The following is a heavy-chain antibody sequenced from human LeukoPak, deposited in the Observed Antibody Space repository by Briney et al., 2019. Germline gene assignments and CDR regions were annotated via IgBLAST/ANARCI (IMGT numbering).Heavy chain of an antibody. V-gene: IGHV1-69*04. CDR2: IIPILGIA. Sequence: GGSVKVSFKASGGTFSSYAISWVRQAPGQGLEWMGRIIPILGIANYAQKFQGRVTITADKSTSTAYMELSSLRSEDTAVYYCATPAGSSSLVFDYWGQGNLVSVSS. J-gene: IGHJ4*02. CDR3: ATPAGSSSLVFDY. D-gene: IGHD6-13*01. CDR1: GGTFSSYA.